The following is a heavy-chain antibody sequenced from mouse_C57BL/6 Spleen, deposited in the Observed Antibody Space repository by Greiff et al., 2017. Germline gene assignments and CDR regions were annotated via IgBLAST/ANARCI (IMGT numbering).Heavy chain of an antibody. CDR1: GYTFTDYY. V-gene: IGHV1-26*01. CDR2: INPNNGGT. Sequence: VQLQQSGPELVKPGASVKISCKASGYTFTDYYMNWVKQSHGKSLEWIGDINPNNGGTSYNQKFKGKATSTVDKSSSTAYMELRSLTSEDSAVYYCARGGGDAMDYWGQGTSVTVSS. CDR3: ARGGGDAMDY. J-gene: IGHJ4*01.